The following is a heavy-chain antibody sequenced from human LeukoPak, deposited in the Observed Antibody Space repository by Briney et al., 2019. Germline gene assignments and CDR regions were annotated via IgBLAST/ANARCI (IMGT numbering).Heavy chain of an antibody. CDR1: GFTFSSYS. Sequence: GGSLRLSCAASGFTFSSYSMNWVRQAPGKGLEWVSSISSSSSYIYYADSVKGRFTISRDNAKNSLYLQMNSLRAEDTAVYYCARYGCSEAQFDYWGQGTLVTVSS. CDR3: ARYGCSEAQFDY. J-gene: IGHJ4*02. CDR2: ISSSSSYI. V-gene: IGHV3-21*01. D-gene: IGHD4/OR15-4a*01.